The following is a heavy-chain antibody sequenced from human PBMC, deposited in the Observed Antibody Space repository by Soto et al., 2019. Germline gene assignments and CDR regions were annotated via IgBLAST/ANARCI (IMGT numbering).Heavy chain of an antibody. J-gene: IGHJ4*02. Sequence: SETLSLTCTVSGGSISSYYWSWIRQPPGKGLEWIGYIYYSGSTNYNPSLKSRVTISVDTSKNQFSLKLSSVTAADTAVYYCAREERYCSGGSCYEPPIRWGQGTLVTVSS. D-gene: IGHD2-15*01. CDR1: GGSISSYY. CDR2: IYYSGST. CDR3: AREERYCSGGSCYEPPIR. V-gene: IGHV4-59*01.